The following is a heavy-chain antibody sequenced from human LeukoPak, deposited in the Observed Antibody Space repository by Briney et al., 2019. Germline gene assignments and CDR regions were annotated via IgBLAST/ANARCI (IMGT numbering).Heavy chain of an antibody. D-gene: IGHD3-22*01. V-gene: IGHV1-18*01. CDR2: ISAYNGNT. Sequence: ASVKVSCKASGYTFTSYGISSVRQAPGQGLEWMGWISAYNGNTNYAQKLQGRVTMTTDTSTSTAYMELRSLRSDDTAVYYCARTSSGYYYVDYWGQGTLVTVSS. CDR3: ARTSSGYYYVDY. CDR1: GYTFTSYG. J-gene: IGHJ4*02.